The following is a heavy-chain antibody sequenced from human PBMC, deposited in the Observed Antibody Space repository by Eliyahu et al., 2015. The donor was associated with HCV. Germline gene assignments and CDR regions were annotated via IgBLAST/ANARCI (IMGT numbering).Heavy chain of an antibody. J-gene: IGHJ4*02. CDR2: ISASGGST. V-gene: IGHV3-23*01. CDR3: ASNWGAYSSTYLDY. Sequence: EVQLMDSGGGLVQPGGSLRLSCAASGFTFSTYAMSWVRRAPGKGLEWVSSISASGGSTYYADSVKGRFTISRDNPKNTVYLQMNSLRAEDTAVYYCASNWGAYSSTYLDYWGQGTLVTVSS. D-gene: IGHD6-13*01. CDR1: GFTFSTYA.